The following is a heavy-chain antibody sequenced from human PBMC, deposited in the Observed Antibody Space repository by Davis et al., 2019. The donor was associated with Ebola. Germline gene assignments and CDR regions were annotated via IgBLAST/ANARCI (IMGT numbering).Heavy chain of an antibody. CDR1: GFNFNAYA. CDR3: ARARYTSNWYPWFDY. Sequence: PGGSLRLSCFTSGFNFNAYAMNWVRQAPGKGLEWVAAVSGRGASTYYADSVKGRFTISRDNAKHSLYLQMNSLRAEDTAVYYCARARYTSNWYPWFDYWGQGTLVTVSS. V-gene: IGHV3-23*01. J-gene: IGHJ4*02. D-gene: IGHD6-13*01. CDR2: VSGRGAST.